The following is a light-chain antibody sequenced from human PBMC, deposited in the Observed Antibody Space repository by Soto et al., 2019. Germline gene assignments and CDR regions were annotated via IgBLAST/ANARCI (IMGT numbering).Light chain of an antibody. CDR1: SXNIGAGQD. CDR3: QSYGTSLSGLYV. CDR2: DSN. V-gene: IGLV1-40*01. J-gene: IGLJ1*01. Sequence: VLTQPPSVSGAPGQRVTISCTGTSXNIGAGQDVHWYRQLPGAAPKFLISDSNNRASGVPDRFSVSKSGASASLAITGLRAEDEGDYFCQSYGTSLSGLYVFGTGTKVTVL.